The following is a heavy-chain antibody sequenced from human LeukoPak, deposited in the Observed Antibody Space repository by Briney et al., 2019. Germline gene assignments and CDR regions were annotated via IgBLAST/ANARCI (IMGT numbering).Heavy chain of an antibody. V-gene: IGHV3-30*18. Sequence: GRSLRLSCAASGFTFSSYGMHWVRQAPRKGLEWVAVISYDGSNKYYADSVKGRFTISRDNSKNTLYLQMNSLRAEDTAVYYCAKAPPVTTYYFDYWGQGTLVTVSS. D-gene: IGHD4-17*01. CDR3: AKAPPVTTYYFDY. CDR2: ISYDGSNK. J-gene: IGHJ4*02. CDR1: GFTFSSYG.